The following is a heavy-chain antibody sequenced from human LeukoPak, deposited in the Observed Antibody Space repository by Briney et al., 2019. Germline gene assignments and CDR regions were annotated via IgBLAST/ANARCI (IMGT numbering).Heavy chain of an antibody. CDR1: GGSISSGDYY. J-gene: IGHJ4*02. D-gene: IGHD6-19*01. V-gene: IGHV4-30-4*08. CDR3: ARTGYSSGWSLDY. Sequence: SETLSLTCTVSGGSISSGDYYWSWIRQPPGKGLEWIGYIYYSGSTYYNPSLKSRVTISVGTSKNQFSLKLSSVTAADTAVYYCARTGYSSGWSLDYWGQGTLVTVSS. CDR2: IYYSGST.